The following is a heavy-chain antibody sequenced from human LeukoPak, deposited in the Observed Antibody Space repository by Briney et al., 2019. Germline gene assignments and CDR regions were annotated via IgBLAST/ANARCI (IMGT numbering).Heavy chain of an antibody. D-gene: IGHD3-22*01. Sequence: GGSLRLSCAASGFTFSNYNMNWVRHAPGKGLEWVSSITSSSSYIFYADSVKGRFTISRDNAKNSLYLQMNSLRAEDTAVYYCARDRHYYDSSGEHNWFDPWGQGTLVTVSS. CDR1: GFTFSNYN. V-gene: IGHV3-21*01. J-gene: IGHJ5*02. CDR2: ITSSSSYI. CDR3: ARDRHYYDSSGEHNWFDP.